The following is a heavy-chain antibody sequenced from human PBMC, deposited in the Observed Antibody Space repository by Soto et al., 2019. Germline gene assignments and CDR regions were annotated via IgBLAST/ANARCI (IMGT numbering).Heavy chain of an antibody. J-gene: IGHJ5*02. CDR2: IDHSGST. CDR1: GGSFSGYY. CDR3: ARLEYSGNWFDP. Sequence: SETLSLTCAVYGGSFSGYYWSWIRQPPGKGLEWVGEIDHSGSTNYNPSLKSRVTISVDTSKNQFSLKLSSVTAADTAVYYCARLEYSGNWFDPWGQGTLVTVSS. V-gene: IGHV4-34*01. D-gene: IGHD6-6*01.